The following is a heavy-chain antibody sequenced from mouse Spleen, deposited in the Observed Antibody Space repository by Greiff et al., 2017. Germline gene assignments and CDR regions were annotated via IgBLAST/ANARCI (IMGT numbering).Heavy chain of an antibody. CDR1: GYTFTSYW. D-gene: IGHD1-2*01. CDR3: ARWGVHYYFDY. V-gene: IGHV1-50*01. J-gene: IGHJ2*01. CDR2: IDPSDSYT. Sequence: QVQLQQPGAELVKPGASVKLSCKASGYTFTSYWMQWVKQRPGQGLEWIGEIDPSDSYTNYNQKFKGKATLTVDTSSSTAYMQLSSLTSEDSAVYYCARWGVHYYFDYWGQGTTLTVSS.